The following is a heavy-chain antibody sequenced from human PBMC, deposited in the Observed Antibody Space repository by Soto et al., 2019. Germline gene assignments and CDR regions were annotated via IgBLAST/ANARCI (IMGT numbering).Heavy chain of an antibody. D-gene: IGHD2-2*01. CDR1: GFTVSNNY. V-gene: IGHV3-53*02. J-gene: IGHJ4*02. CDR2: IYSGGST. Sequence: EVQLVETGGGLIQHGGSLRLSCAASGFTVSNNYMSWVRQATGKGLERVSLIYSGGSTFYADSVKGRFTISRDNSKNTLFLQMNSLRAEDTAVYFCATYTSLGYWGQGTLVTVSS. CDR3: ATYTSLGY.